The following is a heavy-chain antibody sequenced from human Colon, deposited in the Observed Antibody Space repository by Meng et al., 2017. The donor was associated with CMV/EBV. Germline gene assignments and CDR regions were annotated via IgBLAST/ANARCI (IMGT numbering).Heavy chain of an antibody. CDR3: ARDSNLSGLAY. V-gene: IGHV4-4*07. D-gene: IGHD3-10*01. CDR2: VYISGNT. J-gene: IGHJ4*02. Sequence: QGQLRESGPGLVKPSETLSFTCTVSGASITSCYWSWIRQPAGKGLEWIGRVYISGNTNYNPSLKSRVTMSIDTSKNQLSLNIRSVTAADTAVYYCARDSNLSGLAYWGQGTLVTVSS. CDR1: GASITSCY.